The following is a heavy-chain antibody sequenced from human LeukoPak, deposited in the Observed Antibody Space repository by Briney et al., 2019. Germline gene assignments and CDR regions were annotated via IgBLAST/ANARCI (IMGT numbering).Heavy chain of an antibody. J-gene: IGHJ2*01. D-gene: IGHD6-19*01. V-gene: IGHV4-34*01. Sequence: SETLSLTCAVYGGSFSGYYWSWNRQPPGKGLEWIGEINHSGSTNYNPSLKSRVTISVDTSKNQFSLKLSSVTAADTAVYYCARSIAVAGPRYFDLWGRGTLVTVSS. CDR1: GGSFSGYY. CDR2: INHSGST. CDR3: ARSIAVAGPRYFDL.